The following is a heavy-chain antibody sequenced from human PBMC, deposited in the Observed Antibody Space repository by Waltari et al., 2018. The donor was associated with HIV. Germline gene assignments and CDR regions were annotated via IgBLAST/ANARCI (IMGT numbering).Heavy chain of an antibody. J-gene: IGHJ4*02. CDR2: ISSSQTKM. CDR3: VRGAGRDLLLFGGDF. CDR1: GFTFSNFS. V-gene: IGHV3-21*01. Sequence: EVHLLASGGGLVKPGGSLRLSCEVSGFTFSNFSMNWVRQAPGKGRAWVTSISSSQTKMSYADSVKGRFTIFRDNAKKSLYLQMNSRRDEDTAVYYCVRGAGRDLLLFGGDFWGQGTLVTVSS. D-gene: IGHD3-16*01.